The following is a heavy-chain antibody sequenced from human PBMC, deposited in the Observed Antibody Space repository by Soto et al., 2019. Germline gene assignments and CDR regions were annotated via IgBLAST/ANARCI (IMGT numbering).Heavy chain of an antibody. J-gene: IGHJ4*02. CDR2: ISGSGGSA. V-gene: IGHV3-23*01. CDR1: GFTFGSHA. CDR3: AKEPYSDFWSAYYYFDY. Sequence: EVQLLESGGGLVQPGGSVRLSCAASGFTFGSHAMIWVRQAPGKGLEWVSAISGSGGSAYYADSVKGRFTISRDNSINTLYLQMNSLRAEDTSLYYCAKEPYSDFWSAYYYFDYWGQGTLVTVSS. D-gene: IGHD3-3*01.